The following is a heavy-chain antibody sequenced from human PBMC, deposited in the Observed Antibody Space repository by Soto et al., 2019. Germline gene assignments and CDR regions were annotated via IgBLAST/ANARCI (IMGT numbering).Heavy chain of an antibody. Sequence: QVQLVESGGGVVQPGRSLGLSCAASGFTFSSYGMHWVRQAPGKGLEWVAVIYYDGSNKYYADSVKGRFTISRDNSKNTLYLQMNSLRAEDTAVYYCARPQYSSSWYPFDYWGQGTLVTVSS. D-gene: IGHD6-13*01. J-gene: IGHJ4*02. V-gene: IGHV3-33*01. CDR1: GFTFSSYG. CDR3: ARPQYSSSWYPFDY. CDR2: IYYDGSNK.